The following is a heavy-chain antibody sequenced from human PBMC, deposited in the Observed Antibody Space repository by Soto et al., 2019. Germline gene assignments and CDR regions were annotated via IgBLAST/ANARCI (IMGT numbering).Heavy chain of an antibody. CDR2: FDPEDGET. CDR1: GYTLTELS. CDR3: ATGYSSGWDYYYYMDV. J-gene: IGHJ6*03. V-gene: IGHV1-24*01. D-gene: IGHD6-19*01. Sequence: GASVKVSCKVSGYTLTELSMHWVRQAPGKGLEWMGGFDPEDGETIYAQKFQGRVTMTEDTSTDTAYMELSSLRSEDTAVYYCATGYSSGWDYYYYMDVWGKGTTVTVSS.